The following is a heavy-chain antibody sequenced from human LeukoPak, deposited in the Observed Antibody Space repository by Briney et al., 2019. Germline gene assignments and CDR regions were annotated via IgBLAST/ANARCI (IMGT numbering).Heavy chain of an antibody. CDR3: AKRQSTAAVRAYYYYMDV. D-gene: IGHD6-13*01. V-gene: IGHV3-30*18. CDR2: ISYDGSNK. CDR1: GFTFSSYG. J-gene: IGHJ6*03. Sequence: PGRSLRLSCAASGFTFSSYGMHWVRQAPGKGLEWVAVISYDGSNKYYADSVKGRFTISRDNSKNTLYLQMNSLRAEDTAVYYCAKRQSTAAVRAYYYYMDVWGKGTTVTVSS.